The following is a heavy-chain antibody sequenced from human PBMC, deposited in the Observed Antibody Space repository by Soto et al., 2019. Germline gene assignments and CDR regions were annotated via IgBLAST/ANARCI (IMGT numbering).Heavy chain of an antibody. D-gene: IGHD6-19*01. CDR2: INSDGSST. Sequence: EVQLVESGGGLVQPGGSLRLSCAASGFTFSSYWMHWVRQAPGKGLVWVSRINSDGSSTSYADSVKGRFTISRDNSKNMRQLQMNSLRAEDTAVYYCAVAVAGPTAIGYWGQGTLVTVSS. J-gene: IGHJ4*02. CDR1: GFTFSSYW. CDR3: AVAVAGPTAIGY. V-gene: IGHV3-74*01.